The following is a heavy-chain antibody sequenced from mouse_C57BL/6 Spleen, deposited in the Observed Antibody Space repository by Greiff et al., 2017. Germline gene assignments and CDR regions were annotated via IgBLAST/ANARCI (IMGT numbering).Heavy chain of an antibody. Sequence: VQLQQPGPVLVKPGASVKMSCKASGYTFTDYYMNWVKQSHGKSLEWIGVINPYNGGTSYNQKFKGKATLTVDKSSSTAYMELNSLTSEDSAVYYSARRDDDGYSHRGAMDYWGQGTSVTVSS. D-gene: IGHD2-3*01. V-gene: IGHV1-19*01. CDR2: INPYNGGT. CDR3: ARRDDDGYSHRGAMDY. CDR1: GYTFTDYY. J-gene: IGHJ4*01.